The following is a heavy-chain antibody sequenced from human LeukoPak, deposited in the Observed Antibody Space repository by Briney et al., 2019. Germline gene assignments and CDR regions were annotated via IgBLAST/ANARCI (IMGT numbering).Heavy chain of an antibody. CDR3: ARAMGYDWDFPPDY. CDR2: ISYDGSTK. V-gene: IGHV3-30*04. CDR1: GFTFSNYA. D-gene: IGHD1-7*01. Sequence: GGSLRLSCTASGFTFSNYAIHWVRQAPGKGLDWVAVISYDGSTKFYADSVKGRFTISRENSKNTLYLQMNSLGPEDTAVYYCARAMGYDWDFPPDYWGRGTLVTVSS. J-gene: IGHJ4*02.